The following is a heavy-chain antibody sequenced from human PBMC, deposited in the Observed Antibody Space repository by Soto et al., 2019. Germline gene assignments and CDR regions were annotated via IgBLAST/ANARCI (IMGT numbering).Heavy chain of an antibody. V-gene: IGHV3-23*01. J-gene: IGHJ4*02. CDR1: GFTFSTYA. CDR3: AKLPSSGFYYFDY. D-gene: IGHD3-22*01. Sequence: LRLSCAASGFTFSTYAMAWVRQAPGKGLEWVSGIVGSGASTNYADSVKGRFTISRDNSKNTLYLHMNGLRAEDTATYYCAKLPSSGFYYFDYWGQGTPVTVSS. CDR2: IVGSGAST.